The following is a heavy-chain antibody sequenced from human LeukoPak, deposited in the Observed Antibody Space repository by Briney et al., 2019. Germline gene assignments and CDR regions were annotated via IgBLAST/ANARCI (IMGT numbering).Heavy chain of an antibody. J-gene: IGHJ4*02. V-gene: IGHV1-46*01. CDR2: INPSGGST. D-gene: IGHD3-22*01. CDR1: GYTFTSYG. CDR3: ARSTARGYGDDY. Sequence: GASVKVSCKASGYTFTSYGISWVRQAPGQGLEWMGIINPSGGSTSYAQKFQGRVTMTRDMSTSTAYMELRSLRSDDTAVYYCARSTARGYGDDYWGQGTLVTVSS.